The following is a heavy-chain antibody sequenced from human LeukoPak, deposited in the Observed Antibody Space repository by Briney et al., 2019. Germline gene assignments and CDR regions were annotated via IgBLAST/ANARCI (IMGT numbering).Heavy chain of an antibody. Sequence: GGSLRLSCAASGFTFSDYYMSWIRQAPGKGLEWVSYITSSSSTIYYADSVKGRFTISRDNSKNTLYLQMNSLRAEDTAVYYCAKDLHYYGSGSYYSFDYWGQGTLVTVSS. D-gene: IGHD3-10*01. V-gene: IGHV3-11*01. J-gene: IGHJ4*02. CDR2: ITSSSSTI. CDR1: GFTFSDYY. CDR3: AKDLHYYGSGSYYSFDY.